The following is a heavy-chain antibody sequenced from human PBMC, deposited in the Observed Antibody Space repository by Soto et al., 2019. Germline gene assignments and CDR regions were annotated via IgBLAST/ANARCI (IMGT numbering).Heavy chain of an antibody. CDR3: ARGVYYDSRGYYFFF. J-gene: IGHJ4*02. V-gene: IGHV1-69*13. CDR1: GGTFSRYA. CDR2: IVPMFGTA. D-gene: IGHD3-22*01. Sequence: SVKVSCKASGGTFSRYALSWVRQAPGQGPEWMGGIVPMFGTANYAQKFQGRVTITADESTSTAYMQLSSLRSEDTAVYYCARGVYYDSRGYYFFFWGQGTLVTVSS.